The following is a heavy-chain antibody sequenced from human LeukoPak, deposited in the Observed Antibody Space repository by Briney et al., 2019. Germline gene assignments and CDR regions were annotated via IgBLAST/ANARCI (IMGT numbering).Heavy chain of an antibody. CDR2: ISGSGSST. J-gene: IGHJ4*02. D-gene: IGHD4-17*01. Sequence: GGSLRLSCAASGFTFSTYAMSWVRQAPGKGLEWVSVISGSGSSTYYADSVKGRFTISRDNSKNTLYLQMNSLRAEDTAVYYCASVGLDGDPGDEFDYWGQGTLVTVSS. CDR1: GFTFSTYA. CDR3: ASVGLDGDPGDEFDY. V-gene: IGHV3-23*01.